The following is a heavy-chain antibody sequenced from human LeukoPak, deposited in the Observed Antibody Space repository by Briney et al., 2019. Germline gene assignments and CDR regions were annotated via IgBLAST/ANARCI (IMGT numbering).Heavy chain of an antibody. CDR2: ISSSSRTV. CDR1: GFTFSTYN. CDR3: ARDLDGTHDY. J-gene: IGHJ4*02. Sequence: PGGSLRLSCAASGFTFSTYNMNWVRQAPGKGLEWVSYISSSSRTVYYADSVKGRFTISRDNSKNTLYLQMNSLRAEDTAVYYCARDLDGTHDYWGQGTLVTVSS. V-gene: IGHV3-48*01.